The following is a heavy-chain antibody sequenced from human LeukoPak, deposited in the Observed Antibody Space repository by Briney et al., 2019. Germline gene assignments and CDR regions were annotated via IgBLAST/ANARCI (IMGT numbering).Heavy chain of an antibody. J-gene: IGHJ4*02. CDR2: ISAYNGNT. CDR3: ARVEISVAQFDY. Sequence: ASVKVSCKASGYTFTSYGISWVRQAPGQGFEWMGWISAYNGNTNYAQKLQGRFSMTTDTSTSAAYMELRSLRSDDTAVYFCARVEISVAQFDYLGQGALVAVSS. CDR1: GYTFTSYG. V-gene: IGHV1-18*01. D-gene: IGHD2/OR15-2a*01.